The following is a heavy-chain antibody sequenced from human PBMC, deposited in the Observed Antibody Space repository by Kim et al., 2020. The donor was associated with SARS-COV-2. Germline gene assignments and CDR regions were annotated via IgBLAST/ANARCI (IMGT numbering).Heavy chain of an antibody. D-gene: IGHD6-19*01. CDR3: TRGGGIGVADT. CDR2: RT. J-gene: IGHJ5*02. V-gene: IGHV4-39*01. Sequence: RTFYNPSLKSRITISAATSKNQFTLRLTSLTATDTAVYYCTRGGGIGVADTWGQGTLVTVSS.